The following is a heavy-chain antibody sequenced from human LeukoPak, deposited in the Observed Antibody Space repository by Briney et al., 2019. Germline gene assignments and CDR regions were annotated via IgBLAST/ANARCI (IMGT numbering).Heavy chain of an antibody. Sequence: GGSLRLSCAASGFTFDDYAMHWVRQAPGKGLEWVSGISWNSGSIGYADSVKGRFTISRDNAKNSLYLQMNSLRAEDTALYYCAKDGRRYSSGWHIDYWGQGTLFTVSS. D-gene: IGHD6-19*01. CDR2: ISWNSGSI. CDR1: GFTFDDYA. CDR3: AKDGRRYSSGWHIDY. J-gene: IGHJ4*02. V-gene: IGHV3-9*01.